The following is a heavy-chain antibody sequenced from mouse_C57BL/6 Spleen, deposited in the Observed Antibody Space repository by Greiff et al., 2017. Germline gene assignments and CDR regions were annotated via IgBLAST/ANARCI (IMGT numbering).Heavy chain of an antibody. Sequence: QVQLQQPGAELVKPGASVKLSCKASGYTFTSYWMHWVKQRPGRGLEWIGSIDPNSGGTKYNEKFKSKATLTVDKPSSTAYLQLSSLTSEDSAVYYCARSDSNYEAWFAYWGQGTLVTVSA. J-gene: IGHJ3*01. V-gene: IGHV1-72*01. CDR2: IDPNSGGT. CDR1: GYTFTSYW. CDR3: ARSDSNYEAWFAY. D-gene: IGHD2-5*01.